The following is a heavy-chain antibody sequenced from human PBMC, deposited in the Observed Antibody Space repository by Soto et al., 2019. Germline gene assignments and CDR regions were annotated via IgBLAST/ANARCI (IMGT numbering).Heavy chain of an antibody. Sequence: PGESLKISCKGSVYSFTSYWIGWVRQMPGKGLEWMGIIYPGDSDTRYSPSFQGQVTISADKSISTAYLQWSSLKAPDTAMYYCARMRLRGGPYNWFDPRGQGTLVTVSS. CDR2: IYPGDSDT. D-gene: IGHD6-25*01. CDR3: ARMRLRGGPYNWFDP. J-gene: IGHJ5*02. V-gene: IGHV5-51*01. CDR1: VYSFTSYW.